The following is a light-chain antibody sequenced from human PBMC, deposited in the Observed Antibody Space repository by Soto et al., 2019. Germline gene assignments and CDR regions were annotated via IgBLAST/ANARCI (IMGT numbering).Light chain of an antibody. V-gene: IGLV2-14*03. CDR3: SSYSSSSTLV. J-gene: IGLJ1*01. Sequence: QSALTQPASESASPGQSITISCTGTSSDIGGYSYVSWYQQHPGKAPKLIIYAVNDRPSGVSNRFSGSKSGNTASLTISGLQAEDEADYYCSSYSSSSTLVFGSGTKLTLL. CDR2: AVN. CDR1: SSDIGGYSY.